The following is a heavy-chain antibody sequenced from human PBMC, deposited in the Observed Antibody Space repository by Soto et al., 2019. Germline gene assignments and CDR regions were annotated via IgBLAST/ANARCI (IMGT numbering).Heavy chain of an antibody. V-gene: IGHV4-30-4*01. Sequence: PSETLSLTCTVSGGSIISGDYYWSLIRQPPGKGLEWIGYIYYSGSTYYNPSLKSRVTISVDTSKNQFSLKLSSVTAADTAVYYCARDFLLTQHYGMDVWGQGTTVTVSS. CDR2: IYYSGST. CDR3: ARDFLLTQHYGMDV. J-gene: IGHJ6*02. CDR1: GGSIISGDYY. D-gene: IGHD1-26*01.